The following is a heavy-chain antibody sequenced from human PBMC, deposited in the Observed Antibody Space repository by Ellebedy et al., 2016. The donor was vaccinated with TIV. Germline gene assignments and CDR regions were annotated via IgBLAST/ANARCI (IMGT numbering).Heavy chain of an antibody. D-gene: IGHD6-19*01. J-gene: IGHJ5*02. CDR2: IVPMFDTA. CDR3: ARAYSSGYYVGWFDP. CDR1: GYTFTGYY. V-gene: IGHV1-69*13. Sequence: ASVKVSCKASGYTFTGYYMHWVRQAPGQGLEWMGGIVPMFDTADYAQKFQGRVTITADESTTTAYMELSSLRSEDTAVYYCARAYSSGYYVGWFDPWGQGTLVTVSS.